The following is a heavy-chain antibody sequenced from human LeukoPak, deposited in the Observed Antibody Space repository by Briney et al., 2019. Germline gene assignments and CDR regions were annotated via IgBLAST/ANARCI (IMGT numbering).Heavy chain of an antibody. D-gene: IGHD6-19*01. CDR1: GFTFSSYS. CDR3: ARGGSSGWYVDY. CDR2: ISSSSSYI. Sequence: GGSLRLSCAASGFTFSSYSMNWVRQAPGKGLEWVSSISSSSSYIYYADSVKGRFTISRDNAKNSLYLQMNSLRAEDTAVYYCARGGSSGWYVDYWGQGTLVTASS. J-gene: IGHJ4*02. V-gene: IGHV3-21*01.